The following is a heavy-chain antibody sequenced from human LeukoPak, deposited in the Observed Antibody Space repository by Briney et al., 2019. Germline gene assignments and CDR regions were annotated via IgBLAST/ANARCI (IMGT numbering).Heavy chain of an antibody. V-gene: IGHV3-7*01. CDR2: INQDGSEN. CDR1: GFTFSSYW. D-gene: IGHD6-13*01. Sequence: GGSLRLSCAASGFTFSSYWMSWVRQSPGKGMEWVANINQDGSENHYVDSVKGRFTISRDNAKNSVFVQMNGLRVEDTAVYYCVRAGGSSWSDFWGQGTLVTVSS. CDR3: VRAGGSSWSDF. J-gene: IGHJ4*02.